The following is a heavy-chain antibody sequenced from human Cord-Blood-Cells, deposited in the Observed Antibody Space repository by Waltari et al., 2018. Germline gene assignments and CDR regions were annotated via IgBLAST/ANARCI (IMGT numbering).Heavy chain of an antibody. CDR1: GYTLTELS. CDR3: ATADQTYYYGSGSLYYFDY. Sequence: QVQLVQSGAEVKKPGASVKVSCKVSGYTLTELSMHWVRQAPGKGLEWMGGFDPEDGETIYAQKFQGRVTMTEDTSTDTACMELSSLRSEDTAVYYCATADQTYYYGSGSLYYFDYWGQGTLVTVSS. J-gene: IGHJ4*02. CDR2: FDPEDGET. V-gene: IGHV1-24*01. D-gene: IGHD3-10*01.